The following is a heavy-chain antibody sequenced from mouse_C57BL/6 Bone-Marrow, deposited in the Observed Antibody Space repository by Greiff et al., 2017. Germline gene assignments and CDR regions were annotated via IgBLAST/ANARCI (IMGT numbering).Heavy chain of an antibody. Sequence: VQLKESGAELVKPGASVKLSCTASGFNIKDYYIHWVKQRTEQGLEWIGRIDPEDGETKYAPKFQDKATITADTSSNTAYLQLSSLTSEDTAVYYCTRSFNYYGTNYWGQGTTLTVSA. V-gene: IGHV14-2*01. CDR2: IDPEDGET. J-gene: IGHJ2*01. CDR3: TRSFNYYGTNY. CDR1: GFNIKDYY. D-gene: IGHD1-1*01.